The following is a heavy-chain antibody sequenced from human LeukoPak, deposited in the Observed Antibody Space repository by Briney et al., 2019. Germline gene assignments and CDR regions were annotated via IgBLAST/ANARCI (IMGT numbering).Heavy chain of an antibody. J-gene: IGHJ4*02. Sequence: GGSLRLSCAASGFTFSSYTMSWVRQAPGKGLGWVSAIGGRTDTTYYADSVKGRFTISRDNSKNTLFLQMNSLRAEDTAVYYCATEGGPPIERYWGQGTLVTVSS. CDR1: GFTFSSYT. CDR3: ATEGGPPIERY. CDR2: IGGRTDTT. D-gene: IGHD2-15*01. V-gene: IGHV3-23*01.